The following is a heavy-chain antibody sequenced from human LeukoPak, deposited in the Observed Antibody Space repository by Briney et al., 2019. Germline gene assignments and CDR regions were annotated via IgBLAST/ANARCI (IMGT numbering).Heavy chain of an antibody. D-gene: IGHD3-10*01. CDR1: GFTFSSYA. J-gene: IGHJ5*02. V-gene: IGHV3-30-3*01. CDR2: ISYGGSNK. Sequence: GGSLRLSCAASGFTFSSYAMHWVRQAPGKGLEWVAVISYGGSNKYYADSVKGRFTISRDNSKNTLYLQMNSLRAEDTAVYYCARDPDLWFGESNWFDPWGQGTLVTVSS. CDR3: ARDPDLWFGESNWFDP.